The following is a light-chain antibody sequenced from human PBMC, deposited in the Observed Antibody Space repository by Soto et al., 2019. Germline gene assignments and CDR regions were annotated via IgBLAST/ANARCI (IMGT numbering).Light chain of an antibody. CDR1: PSDIGAYNY. Sequence: QSVLTQPASVSGSPGQSITISCSGTPSDIGAYNYVSWYQHLPGKAPKVISYDVTNRPSGVSSRFSGSKSGTTASLTISGLQAEDEANYYCGSYTISSTLMIFGGGTKLTVL. CDR3: GSYTISSTLMI. V-gene: IGLV2-14*03. J-gene: IGLJ2*01. CDR2: DVT.